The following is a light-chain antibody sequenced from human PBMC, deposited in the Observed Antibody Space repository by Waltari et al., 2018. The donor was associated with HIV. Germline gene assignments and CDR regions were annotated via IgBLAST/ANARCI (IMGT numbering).Light chain of an antibody. CDR2: DAS. Sequence: ENVLTQSPATLSLSPGERATLSCRASHSVSNYLAWYQQKPGQAPRLLIYDASNRATGIPGRFSGSGAGTYFSLTISSLEPEDFAVYYCQQRRNWPPTFGQGTKVEIK. J-gene: IGKJ1*01. V-gene: IGKV3-11*01. CDR1: HSVSNY. CDR3: QQRRNWPPT.